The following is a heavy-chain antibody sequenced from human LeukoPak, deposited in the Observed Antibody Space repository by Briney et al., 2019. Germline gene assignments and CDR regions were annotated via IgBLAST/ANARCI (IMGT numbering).Heavy chain of an antibody. CDR1: GYTLIKYD. J-gene: IGHJ4*03. Sequence: ASVKVSCKASGYTLIKYDINWIRQATGQGLDWMGWVSHKTGDTGYTQKFRGRVTMTWNTSINTAYMELSGLRSDDTAVYYCARGRPHADWGQGTPVTVSS. D-gene: IGHD2-2*01. V-gene: IGHV1-8*01. CDR3: ARGRPHAD. CDR2: VSHKTGDT.